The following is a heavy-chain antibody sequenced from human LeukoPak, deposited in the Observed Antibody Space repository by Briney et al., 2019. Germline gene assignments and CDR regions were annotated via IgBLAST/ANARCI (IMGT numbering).Heavy chain of an antibody. CDR3: ARMRFGELYDY. J-gene: IGHJ4*02. Sequence: ASVKVSCKASGYTFTSCYMHWVRQAPGHGLEWMGIINPSGGSTSYAQKFQGRVTMTRDMSTSTVYMELSSLRSEDTAVYYCARMRFGELYDYWGQGTLVTVSS. CDR1: GYTFTSCY. CDR2: INPSGGST. V-gene: IGHV1-46*01. D-gene: IGHD3-10*01.